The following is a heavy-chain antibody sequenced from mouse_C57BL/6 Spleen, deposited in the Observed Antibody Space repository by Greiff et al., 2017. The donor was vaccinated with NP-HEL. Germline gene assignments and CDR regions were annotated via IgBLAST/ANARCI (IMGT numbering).Heavy chain of an antibody. CDR2: ISSCGSSS. V-gene: IGHV5-6*01. Sequence: EVKLMESGGDLVKPGGSLKLSCAASGFTFSSYGLSWVRQTPDKRLEWVATISSCGSSSFFPAHLKGRFTIYRDNAENTLYLQMSSLNSEDTAMYYCARGEVDRKYFDVWDTGTTVTVSS. CDR1: GFTFSSYG. J-gene: IGHJ1*03. CDR3: ARGEVDRKYFDV.